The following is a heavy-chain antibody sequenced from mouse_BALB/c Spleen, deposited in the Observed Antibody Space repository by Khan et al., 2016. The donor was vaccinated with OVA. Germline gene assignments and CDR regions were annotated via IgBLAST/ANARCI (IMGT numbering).Heavy chain of an antibody. Sequence: DLVKPGASVKLSCTASGYTFTSYWINWIKQRPGQGLEWLGRIAPGSGDAYYSELFKGKATLTVDPSSSTAYIQLSSLSSEDSGAYFGASSGGTYGDYAYWGQGATLTVSS. D-gene: IGHD2-13*01. CDR1: GYTFTSYW. CDR3: ASSGGTYGDYAY. V-gene: IGHV1S41*01. J-gene: IGHJ2*01. CDR2: IAPGSGDA.